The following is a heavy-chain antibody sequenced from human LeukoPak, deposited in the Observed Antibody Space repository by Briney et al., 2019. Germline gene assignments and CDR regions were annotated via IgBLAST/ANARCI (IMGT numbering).Heavy chain of an antibody. Sequence: PGGSLTLSCALSGLSVTTIYMNGVPDAPEEGVECVSIIYSGGSTYYADSVKGRFTFSRDTSKNTLYLQMNNMRAEDSAIYYCARDGYFDIVMGDYWGHGTLVTVSS. D-gene: IGHD2-15*01. CDR2: IYSGGST. J-gene: IGHJ4*01. CDR1: GLSVTTIY. CDR3: ARDGYFDIVMGDY. V-gene: IGHV3-66*01.